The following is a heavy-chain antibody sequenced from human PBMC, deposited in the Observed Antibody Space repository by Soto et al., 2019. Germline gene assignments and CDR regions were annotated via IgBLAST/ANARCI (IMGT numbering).Heavy chain of an antibody. CDR3: ARAYYDSSRTGIDP. D-gene: IGHD3-22*01. CDR2: ISTYNDNT. J-gene: IGHJ5*02. CDR1: GYTFSSYG. Sequence: ASVKVSCKASGYTFSSYGISWVRQAPGQGLEWMGWISTYNDNTYYAQRLQGRVTMTTDTSTSTAYMELSSLRSEDTAVYYCARAYYDSSRTGIDPWGQGTLVTVSS. V-gene: IGHV1-18*01.